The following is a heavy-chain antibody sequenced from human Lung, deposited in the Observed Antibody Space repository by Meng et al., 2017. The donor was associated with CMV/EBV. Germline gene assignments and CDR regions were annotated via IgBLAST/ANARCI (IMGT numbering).Heavy chain of an antibody. CDR1: GGSSSRSNW. J-gene: IGHJ4*02. D-gene: IGHD6-19*01. CDR2: IYHSGST. CDR3: ASFPPPGKQWLVTDY. V-gene: IGHV4-4*02. Sequence: GPWQYPSPGLVKPSGTLSRTCAVCGGSSSRSNWWSWVRQPPGKGLEWIGEIYHSGSTTYNPSLKSRVTISVDKSKNPFSLKLSSVTAADTAVYYCASFPPPGKQWLVTDYWGQGTLVTVSS.